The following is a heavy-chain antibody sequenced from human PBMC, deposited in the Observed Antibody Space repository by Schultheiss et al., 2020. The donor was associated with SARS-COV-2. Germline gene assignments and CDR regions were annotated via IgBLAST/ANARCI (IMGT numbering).Heavy chain of an antibody. J-gene: IGHJ6*02. D-gene: IGHD6-13*01. CDR1: GFTFSSYA. Sequence: GESLKISCAASGFTFSSYAMHWVRQAPGKGLEWVAVISYDGSNKYYADSVKGRFTISRDNSKNTLYLQMNSLRAEDTAVYYCATGIGSSSFNGMDVWGQGTTVTVSS. CDR3: ATGIGSSSFNGMDV. V-gene: IGHV3-30*07. CDR2: ISYDGSNK.